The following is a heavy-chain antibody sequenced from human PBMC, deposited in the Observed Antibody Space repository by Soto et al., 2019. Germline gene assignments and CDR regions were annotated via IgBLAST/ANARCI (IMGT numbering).Heavy chain of an antibody. CDR2: ISAYNGFT. Sequence: QVELEQSGAEVKEPGASVKVSCKASGYTLRTHGISWVRQAPGQGLEWMGWISAYNGFTRYAQNFQGRVTLTTDTSTNTAYMELRSLRSDDTPVYYCARVTQGTVTSDYWGQGTLVTVSS. V-gene: IGHV1-18*01. D-gene: IGHD4-17*01. CDR3: ARVTQGTVTSDY. J-gene: IGHJ4*02. CDR1: GYTLRTHG.